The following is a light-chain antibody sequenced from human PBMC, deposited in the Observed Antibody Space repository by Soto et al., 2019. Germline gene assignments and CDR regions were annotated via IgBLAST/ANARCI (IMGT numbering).Light chain of an antibody. Sequence: EIVMTQSPATLSVSPGERATLACRASQSISTELAWYQQKPGQPPRLLIYSASTRANGVPARFTGSGSGSEFTLAISGLPSEDFAVYYCQQGRNWPLTFGQGTRLEI. CDR2: SAS. J-gene: IGKJ2*01. CDR3: QQGRNWPLT. V-gene: IGKV3-15*01. CDR1: QSISTE.